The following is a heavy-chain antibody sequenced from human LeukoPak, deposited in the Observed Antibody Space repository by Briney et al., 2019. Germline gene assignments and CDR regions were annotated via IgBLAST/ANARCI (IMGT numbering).Heavy chain of an antibody. CDR2: MNPNSGNT. Sequence: ASVKVSCKASGYTFTSYDINWVRQATGQGPEWMGWMNPNSGNTGYAQKFQGRVTMTRNTSISTAYMELSSLRSEDTAVYYCARVGGDTVTNRYWGQGTLVTVSS. CDR1: GYTFTSYD. J-gene: IGHJ4*02. CDR3: ARVGGDTVTNRY. V-gene: IGHV1-8*01. D-gene: IGHD4-17*01.